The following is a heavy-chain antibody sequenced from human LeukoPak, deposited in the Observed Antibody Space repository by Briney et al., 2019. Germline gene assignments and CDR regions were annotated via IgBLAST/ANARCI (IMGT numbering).Heavy chain of an antibody. J-gene: IGHJ3*02. Sequence: SETLSLTCAVYGGSFSGYYWSWIRQPPGKGLEWIGEINHSESTNYNPSLKSRVTTSVDTSKSQFSLKLSSVTAADTAVYYCSRAPSITGNTSPAAGAFDIWGQGTMVTVSP. D-gene: IGHD1-7*01. CDR3: SRAPSITGNTSPAAGAFDI. CDR2: INHSEST. V-gene: IGHV4-34*01. CDR1: GGSFSGYY.